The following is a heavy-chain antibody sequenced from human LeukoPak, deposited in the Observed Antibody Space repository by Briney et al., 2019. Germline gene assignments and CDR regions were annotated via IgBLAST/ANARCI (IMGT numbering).Heavy chain of an antibody. Sequence: GGSLRLSCAASGFTFSTYAMHWVRQAPGKGLEWVAVISFDGSTKYYADSVKGRLTMSRDNSKNTLYLQMNSLRVEDTAVYYCARGSSTNCYGGNCFYYYMAVWGKGTTVTVSS. CDR2: ISFDGSTK. V-gene: IGHV3-30*04. CDR3: ARGSSTNCYGGNCFYYYMAV. CDR1: GFTFSTYA. J-gene: IGHJ6*03. D-gene: IGHD2-2*01.